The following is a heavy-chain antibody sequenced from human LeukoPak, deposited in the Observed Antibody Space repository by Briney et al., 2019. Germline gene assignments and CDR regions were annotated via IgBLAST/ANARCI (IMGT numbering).Heavy chain of an antibody. CDR3: ARGSSWSGYYRAYYYYYYMDV. D-gene: IGHD3-3*01. CDR2: IIPIFGTA. V-gene: IGHV1-69*05. Sequence: AVKVSCEASGGTFSSYAISWVRQAPGQGLEWMGGIIPIFGTANYAQKFQGRVTITTDESTSTAYMELSSLRSEDTAVYYCARGSSWSGYYRAYYYYYYMDVWGKGTTVTVSS. J-gene: IGHJ6*03. CDR1: GGTFSSYA.